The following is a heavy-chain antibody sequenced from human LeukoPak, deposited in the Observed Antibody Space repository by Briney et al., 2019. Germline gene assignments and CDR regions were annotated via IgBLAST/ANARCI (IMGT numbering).Heavy chain of an antibody. CDR2: FDVIDSET. J-gene: IGHJ4*02. CDR1: GSSLSELS. V-gene: IGHV1-24*01. CDR3: AAGRPYSLLDY. Sequence: GASVKISCTVSGSSLSELSLYWVRQDPGKGLEWMGGFDVIDSETFYAQKFQGRVTMTEDSSTDTAYMELRSLTSDDTALYYCAAGRPYSLLDYWGQGTLVTVSS. D-gene: IGHD5-18*01.